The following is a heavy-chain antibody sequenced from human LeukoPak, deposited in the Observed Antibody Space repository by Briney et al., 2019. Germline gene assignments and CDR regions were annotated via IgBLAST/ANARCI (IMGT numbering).Heavy chain of an antibody. J-gene: IGHJ1*01. CDR2: IKQDGNEK. Sequence: GGSLRLSYAASGFTFSNYWMNWVRQAPGKGLEWVANIKQDGNEKYYVDSVKGRFTISRDNAKNSLYLQMNSLRAEDTAVYYCARGGSSWYPFAYWGQGTLVTVSS. CDR3: ARGGSSWYPFAY. V-gene: IGHV3-7*01. CDR1: GFTFSNYW. D-gene: IGHD6-13*01.